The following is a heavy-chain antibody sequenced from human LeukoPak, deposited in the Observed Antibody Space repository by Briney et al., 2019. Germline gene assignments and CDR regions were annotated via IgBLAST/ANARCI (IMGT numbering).Heavy chain of an antibody. CDR2: IWYDGSNK. Sequence: GGSLRLSCAASGFTFSSYGMHWVRQAPGKGLEWVAVIWYDGSNKYYADSVKGRFTISRDNSKNPLYLQMNSLRAEDTAVYYCAKDRGRGYSYGYFDYWGQGTLVTVSS. J-gene: IGHJ4*02. CDR3: AKDRGRGYSYGYFDY. V-gene: IGHV3-33*06. D-gene: IGHD5-18*01. CDR1: GFTFSSYG.